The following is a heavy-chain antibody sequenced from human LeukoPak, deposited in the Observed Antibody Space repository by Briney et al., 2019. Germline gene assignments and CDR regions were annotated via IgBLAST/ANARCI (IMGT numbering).Heavy chain of an antibody. V-gene: IGHV4-59*01. Sequence: SSETLSLTCTVSGGSISSYYWSWIRQPPGKGLEWIGYIYYSGSTNYNPSLKSRATISVDTSKNQFSLKLSSVTAADTAVYYCASQQGELLEEEGFDYWGQGTLVTVSS. CDR1: GGSISSYY. D-gene: IGHD1-26*01. CDR3: ASQQGELLEEEGFDY. CDR2: IYYSGST. J-gene: IGHJ4*02.